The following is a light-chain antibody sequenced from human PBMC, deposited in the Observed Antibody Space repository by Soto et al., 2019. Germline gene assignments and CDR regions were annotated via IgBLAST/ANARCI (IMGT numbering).Light chain of an antibody. V-gene: IGLV1-40*01. J-gene: IGLJ2*01. Sequence: QSVLTQPPSVSGAPGQRVTISCTGSSSNTGTNYDVHWYQQLPGTAPKLLIYGNSNRPSGVTDRFSVSKSGTSASLAITGLQAEDEADYYCQSYDSRLRVFGGGTKLTVL. CDR2: GNS. CDR1: SSNTGTNYD. CDR3: QSYDSRLRV.